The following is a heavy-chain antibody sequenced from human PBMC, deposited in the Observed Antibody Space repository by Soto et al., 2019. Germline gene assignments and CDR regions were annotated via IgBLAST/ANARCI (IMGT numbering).Heavy chain of an antibody. CDR3: AKDRPNHYESRGNSYRPGGDF. V-gene: IGHV3-23*01. Sequence: EVQLLESGGGLVQPGGSLRLSCTASGFTFNTYAMSWVRQAPGKGLEWVSSITSGGGTTFYADSVRGRFTISRDNSKNTLFLQLSSLRAEDTAVYYCAKDRPNHYESRGNSYRPGGDFWGQGTLVTVSS. CDR1: GFTFNTYA. J-gene: IGHJ4*02. CDR2: ITSGGGTT. D-gene: IGHD3-22*01.